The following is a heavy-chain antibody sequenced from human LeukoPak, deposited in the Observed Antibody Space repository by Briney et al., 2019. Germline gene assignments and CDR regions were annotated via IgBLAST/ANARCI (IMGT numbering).Heavy chain of an antibody. D-gene: IGHD5-18*01. CDR2: INPSGGST. CDR1: GYIFTSYF. CDR3: ARALPHRRLMDTTMEQHWFDP. V-gene: IGHV1-46*01. Sequence: GASVKVSCKASGYIFTSYFMHWVRPAPGQGLEWMGLINPSGGSTRYAQKFQGRVTMTRDMSTSTVYMELSSLRSEDTAVYYCARALPHRRLMDTTMEQHWFDPWGQGTLVTASS. J-gene: IGHJ5*02.